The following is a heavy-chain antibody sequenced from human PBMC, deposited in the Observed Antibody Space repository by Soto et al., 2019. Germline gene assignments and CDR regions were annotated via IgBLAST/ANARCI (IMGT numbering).Heavy chain of an antibody. CDR2: VYSGGGT. J-gene: IGHJ4*02. Sequence: SETLSLTCTVSGGSLRGYSWSWIRQSPGKGLEWIGYVYSGGGTNYSPSFMGRVTISVDTTDNQFSLKLNSVTAADTAVYYCAKDGGPAYCNSPGCSAEHFDYWGQGTQVTVSS. CDR3: AKDGGPAYCNSPGCSAEHFDY. D-gene: IGHD2-2*01. CDR1: GGSLRGYS. V-gene: IGHV4-59*01.